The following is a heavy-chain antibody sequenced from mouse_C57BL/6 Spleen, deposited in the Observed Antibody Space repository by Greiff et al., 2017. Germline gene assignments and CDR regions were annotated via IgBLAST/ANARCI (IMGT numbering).Heavy chain of an antibody. CDR3: ARPHYGSLYYFDY. D-gene: IGHD1-1*01. CDR2: INPNNGGT. Sequence: EVQLQQSGPELVKPGASVKISCKASGYTFTDYYMNWVKQSHGKSLEWIGDINPNNGGTSYNQKFKGKATLTVDKSSSPAYMELRSLTSEDSAVXYCARPHYGSLYYFDYWGQGTTLTVSS. J-gene: IGHJ2*01. V-gene: IGHV1-26*01. CDR1: GYTFTDYY.